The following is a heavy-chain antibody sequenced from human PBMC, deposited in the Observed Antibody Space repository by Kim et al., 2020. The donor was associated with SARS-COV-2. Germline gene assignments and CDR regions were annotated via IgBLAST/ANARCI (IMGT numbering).Heavy chain of an antibody. CDR3: ASRRYNWKSVLNYYYGMDV. V-gene: IGHV1-69*13. D-gene: IGHD1-20*01. Sequence: SVKVSCKASGGTFSSYAISWVRQAPGQGLEWMGGIIPIFGTANYAQKFQGRVTITADESTSTAYMELSSLRSEDTAVYYCASRRYNWKSVLNYYYGMDVWGQGTTVTVSS. CDR1: GGTFSSYA. J-gene: IGHJ6*02. CDR2: IIPIFGTA.